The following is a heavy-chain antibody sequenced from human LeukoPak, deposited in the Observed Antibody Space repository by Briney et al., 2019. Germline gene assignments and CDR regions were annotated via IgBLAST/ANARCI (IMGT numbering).Heavy chain of an antibody. V-gene: IGHV4-4*07. CDR1: GGSISRYH. CDR2: ININEGP. Sequence: SETLSLTCTVSGGSISRYHWSWIRQPAGKGLEWIGHININEGPKYNPSLRSRVTMSADTSRNQYSLKLSSVTAADTAVYYCARDGNSYGPDFDYWGQGTLVTVSS. CDR3: ARDGNSYGPDFDY. J-gene: IGHJ4*02. D-gene: IGHD5-18*01.